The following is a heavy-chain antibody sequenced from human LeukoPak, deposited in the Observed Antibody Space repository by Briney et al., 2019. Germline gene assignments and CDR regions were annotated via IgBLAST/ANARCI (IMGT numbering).Heavy chain of an antibody. Sequence: SETLSLTCSVSGGSVSSGSYSWTWIRQPAGKGLEWIGHIDSSGTTDYNPSLKSRVTISVDTSRNQFSLRLSSVTAADTAVYYCARVTGYMTEDFFDYWGQGTLVTVSS. CDR2: IDSSGTT. D-gene: IGHD6-13*01. J-gene: IGHJ4*02. V-gene: IGHV4-61*10. CDR1: GGSVSSGSYS. CDR3: ARVTGYMTEDFFDY.